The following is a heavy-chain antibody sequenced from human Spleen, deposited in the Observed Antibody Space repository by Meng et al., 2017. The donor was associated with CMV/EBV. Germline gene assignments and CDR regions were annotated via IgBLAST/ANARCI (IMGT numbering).Heavy chain of an antibody. Sequence: KVYCKASGYRFLSYYMHWVRQAPGQGLELMGISNPSDGNTTHAQRFQGRVTMTRDTSTSTVYMELRSLRSEDTAVYYCARGSQYFDYWGQGTLVTVSS. J-gene: IGHJ4*02. CDR3: ARGSQYFDY. CDR1: GYRFLSYY. V-gene: IGHV1-46*01. D-gene: IGHD2-15*01. CDR2: SNPSDGNT.